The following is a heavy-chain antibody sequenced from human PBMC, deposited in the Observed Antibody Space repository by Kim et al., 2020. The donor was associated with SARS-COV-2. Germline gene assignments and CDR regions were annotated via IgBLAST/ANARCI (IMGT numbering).Heavy chain of an antibody. J-gene: IGHJ5*02. CDR1: GASISSGDYY. Sequence: SETLSLTCTVSGASISSGDYYWSWIRQHPVRGLECIAYIYHSGGSYYNPSVKSRASISVDTSSNQFSLRLTSVTAADTATYYCARGASAGRGMWFDPWG. CDR2: IYHSGGS. V-gene: IGHV4-31*03. D-gene: IGHD6-19*01. CDR3: ARGASAGRGMWFDP.